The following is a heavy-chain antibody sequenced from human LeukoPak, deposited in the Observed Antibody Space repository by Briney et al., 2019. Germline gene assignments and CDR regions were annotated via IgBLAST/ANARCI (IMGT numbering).Heavy chain of an antibody. D-gene: IGHD5-18*01. J-gene: IGHJ3*02. CDR3: ASRDTAMVMAPDAFDI. CDR2: INHSGST. V-gene: IGHV4-34*01. Sequence: SETLSLTCAVYGGSFSGYYWSWIRQPPGKGLEWIGEINHSGSTNYDPSLKSRVTISVDTSKNQFSLKVSSVTAADTAVYYCASRDTAMVMAPDAFDIWGQGTMVTVSS. CDR1: GGSFSGYY.